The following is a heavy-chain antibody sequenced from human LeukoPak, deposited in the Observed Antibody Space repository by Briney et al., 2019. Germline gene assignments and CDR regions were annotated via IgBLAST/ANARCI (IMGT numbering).Heavy chain of an antibody. J-gene: IGHJ4*02. D-gene: IGHD3-16*01. V-gene: IGHV3-15*01. CDR1: GFTFSDAW. Sequence: GGSLRLSCVVSGFTFSDAWMSWIRQAPGKGLEWVGRIKTKTDGDRTDYAAPVEGRFTISRDDSKNTLSLQMNSLKTEDTAVYYCVGGPARTRYWGQGTLVTVSS. CDR2: IKTKTDGDRT. CDR3: VGGPARTRY.